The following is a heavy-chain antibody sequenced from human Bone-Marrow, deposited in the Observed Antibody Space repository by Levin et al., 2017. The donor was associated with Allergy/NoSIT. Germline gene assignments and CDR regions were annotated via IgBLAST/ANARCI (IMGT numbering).Heavy chain of an antibody. Sequence: SQTLSLTCDVSGHSITSAYYWGWIRQSPGKGLEWIGNTYHSGYINYNPSLKSRISISVQKSKNQFSLKVTSATAADTAVYYCTRDALRGGWGPSHEYWGQGTLVAVSS. J-gene: IGHJ4*02. D-gene: IGHD5-12*01. CDR3: TRDALRGGWGPSHEY. CDR2: TYHSGYI. CDR1: GHSITSAYY. V-gene: IGHV4-38-2*02.